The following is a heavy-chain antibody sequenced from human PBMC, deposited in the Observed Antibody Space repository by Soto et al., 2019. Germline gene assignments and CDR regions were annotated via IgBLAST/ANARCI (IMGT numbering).Heavy chain of an antibody. V-gene: IGHV1-18*01. CDR1: GYTFTSCG. J-gene: IGHJ3*02. CDR2: ISAYNGNT. D-gene: IGHD2-15*01. Sequence: ASVKVSCKASGYTFTSCGISCVRQAPGQGLEWMGWISAYNGNTNYAQKLQGRVTMTTDTSTSTAYMELRSLRSDDTAVYYCARTTYCSGGSCYSAFDIWGQGTMVTVSS. CDR3: ARTTYCSGGSCYSAFDI.